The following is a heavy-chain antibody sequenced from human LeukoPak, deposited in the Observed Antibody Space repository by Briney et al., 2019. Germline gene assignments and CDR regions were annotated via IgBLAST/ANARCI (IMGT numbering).Heavy chain of an antibody. CDR1: GFTFSDYY. D-gene: IGHD3-22*01. V-gene: IGHV3-11*01. J-gene: IGHJ3*02. CDR3: ASPITMIVVVTANPYDAFDI. CDR2: ISSSGSTT. Sequence: KPGGSLRLSCAASGFTFSDYYMSWIRQAPGKGLEWVSYISSSGSTTYYADSVKGRFTISRDNAKNSLYLQMNSLRAEDTAVYYCASPITMIVVVTANPYDAFDIWGQGTMVTVSS.